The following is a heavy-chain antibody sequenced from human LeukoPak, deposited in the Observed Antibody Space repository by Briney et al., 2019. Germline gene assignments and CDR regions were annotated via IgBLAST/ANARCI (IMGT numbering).Heavy chain of an antibody. Sequence: ASVKVSCKASGYTFTSYDINWVRQATGQGLEWMGWMNPNSGNTGYAQKFQGRVTMTRNTSISTAYMELSSLRSEDTAVYYCARVKAHSSSWYVSSYYYYYYYMDVWGKGTTVTVSS. V-gene: IGHV1-8*01. J-gene: IGHJ6*03. D-gene: IGHD6-13*01. CDR2: MNPNSGNT. CDR3: ARVKAHSSSWYVSSYYYYYYYMDV. CDR1: GYTFTSYD.